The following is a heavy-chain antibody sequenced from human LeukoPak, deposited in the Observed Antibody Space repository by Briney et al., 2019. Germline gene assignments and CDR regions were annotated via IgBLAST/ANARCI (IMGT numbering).Heavy chain of an antibody. V-gene: IGHV1-18*01. J-gene: IGHJ4*02. CDR2: ISAYNGNT. Sequence: ASVKVSCKASGYTFTSYGISWVRQAPGQGLEWMGWISAYNGNTNYAQKLQGRVTMTTDTSTSTAYMELRSLRSDDTAVYYCARGLLWFGESMGFDYWGQGTLVTVSS. CDR3: ARGLLWFGESMGFDY. CDR1: GYTFTSYG. D-gene: IGHD3-10*01.